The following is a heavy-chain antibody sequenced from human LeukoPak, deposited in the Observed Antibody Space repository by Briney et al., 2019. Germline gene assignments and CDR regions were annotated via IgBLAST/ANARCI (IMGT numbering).Heavy chain of an antibody. D-gene: IGHD2-2*01. CDR1: GGSFSGYY. J-gene: IGHJ6*03. V-gene: IGHV4-34*01. CDR3: ARPRGRYCSSTSCSSYYYYYYMDV. Sequence: SETLSLTFAVYGGSFSGYYWSWIRQPPGKGLEWIGEINHSGSTNYNPSLKSRVTISVDTSKNQFSLKLSSVTAADTAVYYCARPRGRYCSSTSCSSYYYYYYMDVWGKGTTVTISS. CDR2: INHSGST.